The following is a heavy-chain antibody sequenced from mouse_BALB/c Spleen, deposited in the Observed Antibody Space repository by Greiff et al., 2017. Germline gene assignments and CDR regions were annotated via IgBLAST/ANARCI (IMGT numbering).Heavy chain of an antibody. Sequence: VQLQQSGAELVKPGASVKLSCTASGFNIKDTYMHWVKQRPEQGLEWIGRIDPANGNTKYDPKFQGKATITADTSSNTAYLQLSSLTSEDTAVYYCVYYGSSYKYAMDYWGQGTSVTGSS. CDR3: VYYGSSYKYAMDY. CDR1: GFNIKDTY. CDR2: IDPANGNT. D-gene: IGHD1-1*01. J-gene: IGHJ4*01. V-gene: IGHV14-3*02.